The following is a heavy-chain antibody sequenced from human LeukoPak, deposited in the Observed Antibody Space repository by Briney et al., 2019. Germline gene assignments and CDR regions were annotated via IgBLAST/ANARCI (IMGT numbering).Heavy chain of an antibody. CDR1: GFTFSSYS. V-gene: IGHV3-21*01. CDR3: ARDGSSVFLFRDAFDI. CDR2: ISSSSSYI. Sequence: SGGSLRLSCAASGFTFSSYSMNWVRQAPWKGLEWVSSISSSSSYIYYADSVKGRFTISRDNAKDSLYLQMNSLRAEDTAVYYCARDGSSVFLFRDAFDIWGQGTMVTVSS. D-gene: IGHD3/OR15-3a*01. J-gene: IGHJ3*02.